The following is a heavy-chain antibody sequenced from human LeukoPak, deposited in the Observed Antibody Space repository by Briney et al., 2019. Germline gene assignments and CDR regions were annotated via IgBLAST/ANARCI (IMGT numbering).Heavy chain of an antibody. J-gene: IGHJ4*02. Sequence: PSETLSLTCAVPGASISSYYWSWIRQPPGKGLEWIGYISNSGSTYNNPSLKSRGTIAVDTSKNQFSLKLNSVTAADTAVYYCARGGQWLLNWGQGTLVTVSS. D-gene: IGHD6-19*01. V-gene: IGHV4-59*01. CDR3: ARGGQWLLN. CDR2: ISNSGST. CDR1: GASISSYY.